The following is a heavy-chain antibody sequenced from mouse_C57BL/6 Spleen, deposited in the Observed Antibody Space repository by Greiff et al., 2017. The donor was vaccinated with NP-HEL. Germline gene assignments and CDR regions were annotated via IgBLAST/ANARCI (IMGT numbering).Heavy chain of an antibody. V-gene: IGHV1-50*01. CDR1: GYTFTSYW. D-gene: IGHD2-1*01. Sequence: QVQLQQPGAELVKPGASVKLSCKASGYTFTSYWMQWVKQRPGQGLEWIGEIDPSDSYTNYNQKFKGKATLTVDTSSSTAYMQLSSLTSEDSAVYYCARYGNGGYFDYWGQGTTLTVSS. CDR3: ARYGNGGYFDY. CDR2: IDPSDSYT. J-gene: IGHJ2*01.